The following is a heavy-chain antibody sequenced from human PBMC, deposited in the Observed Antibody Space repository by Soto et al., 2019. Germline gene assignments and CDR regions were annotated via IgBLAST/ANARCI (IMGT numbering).Heavy chain of an antibody. D-gene: IGHD6-13*01. V-gene: IGHV5-51*01. CDR2: IYPGDSDT. J-gene: IGHJ6*02. CDR1: GYSFTSYW. Sequence: PGESLKISCKGSGYSFTSYWIGWVRQMPGKGLEWMGIIYPGDSDTRYSPSFQGQVTISADKSISTAYLQWSSLKASDTAMYYCARPSDQYSSSWYDYYYRMDVWGQGTTVTVSS. CDR3: ARPSDQYSSSWYDYYYRMDV.